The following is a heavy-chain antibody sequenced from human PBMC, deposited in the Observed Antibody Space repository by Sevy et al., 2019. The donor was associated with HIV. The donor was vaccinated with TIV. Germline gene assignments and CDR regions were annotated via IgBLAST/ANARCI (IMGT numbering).Heavy chain of an antibody. Sequence: SETLSLTCTVSGGSISSYYWSWIRQPPGKGLEWIGYIYYSGSTNYNPSLKSRVTISVDTSKNQFSLKLSSVTTADTAGYYCASYQTYYYDSSGYYSESYFGYWGQGTLVTVSS. J-gene: IGHJ4*02. V-gene: IGHV4-59*13. CDR2: IYYSGST. D-gene: IGHD3-22*01. CDR1: GGSISSYY. CDR3: ASYQTYYYDSSGYYSESYFGY.